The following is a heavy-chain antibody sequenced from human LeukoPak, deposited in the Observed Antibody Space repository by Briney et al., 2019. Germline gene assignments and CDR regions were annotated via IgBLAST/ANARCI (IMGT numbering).Heavy chain of an antibody. CDR3: ARGLDLGYFQR. D-gene: IGHD4-11*01. V-gene: IGHV3-33*08. Sequence: GGSLRLSCAASGFTFSSYTMDWVRQAPGKGLEWVAVIWSDGSNKYYTDSVKGRFTISRDNPKNTLYLQMNSLRVEDTAVYHCARGLDLGYFQRWGQGTLVTVSS. CDR1: GFTFSSYT. J-gene: IGHJ1*01. CDR2: IWSDGSNK.